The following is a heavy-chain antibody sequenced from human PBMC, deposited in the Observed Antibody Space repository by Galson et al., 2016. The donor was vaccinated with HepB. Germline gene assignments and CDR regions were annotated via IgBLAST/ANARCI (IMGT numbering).Heavy chain of an antibody. CDR3: ARERFCSSATCYVGDAFHI. D-gene: IGHD2-2*01. Sequence: SLRLSCAASGFTFSTYYMTWVRQPPGKGLEWVAGIKQDGSEKYYVDSVKGRFTISRDNAKNSLYMQMDSLRAEDTAVYFCARERFCSSATCYVGDAFHIGGQGTMVTVAS. CDR1: GFTFSTYY. CDR2: IKQDGSEK. J-gene: IGHJ3*02. V-gene: IGHV3-7*05.